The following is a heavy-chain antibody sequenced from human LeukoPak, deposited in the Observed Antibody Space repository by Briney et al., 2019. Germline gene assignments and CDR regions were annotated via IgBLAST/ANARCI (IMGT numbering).Heavy chain of an antibody. CDR1: GGSISSGGYS. V-gene: IGHV4-30-2*01. J-gene: IGHJ3*02. Sequence: SETLSLTCAVSGGSISSGGYSWSWIQQPPGKGLEWIGYIYHSGSTYYNPSLKSRVTISVDRSKNQFSLKLSSVTAADTAVYYCARTMTPHDAFDIWGQGTMVTVSS. D-gene: IGHD4-17*01. CDR2: IYHSGST. CDR3: ARTMTPHDAFDI.